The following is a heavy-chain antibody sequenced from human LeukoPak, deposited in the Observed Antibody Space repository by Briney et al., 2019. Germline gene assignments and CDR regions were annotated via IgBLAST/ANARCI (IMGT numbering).Heavy chain of an antibody. CDR3: ARRSEVVITGGFDY. V-gene: IGHV4-38-2*02. D-gene: IGHD3-22*01. CDR2: IYHSGST. J-gene: IGHJ4*02. CDR1: GGSISSGYY. Sequence: NPSETLSLTCTVSGGSISSGYYWGWIRQPPGKGLEWIGSIYHSGSTYYNPSLKSRVTISVDTSKNQFSLKLSSVTAADTAVYYCARRSEVVITGGFDYWGQGTLVTVSS.